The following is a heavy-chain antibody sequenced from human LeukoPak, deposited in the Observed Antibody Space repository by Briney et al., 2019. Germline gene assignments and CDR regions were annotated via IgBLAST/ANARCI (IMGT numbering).Heavy chain of an antibody. D-gene: IGHD3-22*01. J-gene: IGHJ3*02. V-gene: IGHV3-7*01. CDR1: GFTFSSNW. Sequence: GGSLRLSCAASGFTFSSNWMNWVRQGPGKGLVWVANINQNGNEKHYVDSVKGRFTISRDNVKNSLFLEMNSLRGEDTAVYYCARAPDGSAYRSFNIWGQGTMVTVSS. CDR3: ARAPDGSAYRSFNI. CDR2: INQNGNEK.